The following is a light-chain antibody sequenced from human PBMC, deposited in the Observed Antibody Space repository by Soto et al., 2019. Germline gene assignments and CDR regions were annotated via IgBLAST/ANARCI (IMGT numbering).Light chain of an antibody. Sequence: EIVLTQSPGTLSLSPGERATLSCRASQSVSNNYLAWYQQKPGQAPRLLIYGASNRATGIPDRFSGSGSGTDFTLTISRLEPEDFATYYCRQYTNTNNPWMFGQGTKVEI. CDR3: RQYTNTNNPWM. CDR1: QSVSNNY. CDR2: GAS. J-gene: IGKJ1*01. V-gene: IGKV3-20*01.